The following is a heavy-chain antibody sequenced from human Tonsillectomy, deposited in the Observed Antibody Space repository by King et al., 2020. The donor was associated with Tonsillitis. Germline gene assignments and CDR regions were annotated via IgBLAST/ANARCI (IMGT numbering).Heavy chain of an antibody. CDR2: ISSSSSYT. CDR1: GYTFSDYY. D-gene: IGHD3-22*01. Sequence: QLVQSGGGLVKPGGSLRLSCAASGYTFSDYYMSWIRQAPGKGLEWGSYISSSSSYTNYADSVKGRFTISRDNAKNSLYLQMNSLRAEDTAVYYCARGYYDSSGLPDYWGQGTLVTVSS. V-gene: IGHV3-11*05. CDR3: ARGYYDSSGLPDY. J-gene: IGHJ4*02.